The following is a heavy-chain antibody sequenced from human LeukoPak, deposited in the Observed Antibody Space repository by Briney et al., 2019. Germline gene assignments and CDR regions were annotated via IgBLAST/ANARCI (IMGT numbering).Heavy chain of an antibody. Sequence: ASVKVSCKASGYTLTSYGISWVRQAPGQGLEWMGWISAYNGNTNYAQKLQGRVTMTTDTSTSTAYMELRSLRSDDTAVYYCARGAGITFGGVIYWFDPWGQGTLVTVSS. CDR3: ARGAGITFGGVIYWFDP. CDR1: GYTLTSYG. J-gene: IGHJ5*02. V-gene: IGHV1-18*01. D-gene: IGHD3-16*02. CDR2: ISAYNGNT.